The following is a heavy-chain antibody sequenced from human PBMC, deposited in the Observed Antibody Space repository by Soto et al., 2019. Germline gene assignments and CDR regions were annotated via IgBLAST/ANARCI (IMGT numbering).Heavy chain of an antibody. V-gene: IGHV4-39*02. J-gene: IGHJ1*01. D-gene: IGHD6-19*01. CDR3: VRDSGAVAGKVDYFQH. CDR1: GGSISGYGYY. CDR2: MHFSGAT. Sequence: SETLSLTCTVSGGSISGYGYYWDWIRQSPERGLEWLGSMHFSGATDYSPSLESRVTIFVDTSRNQFSLKLTSVTAADTAVYYCVRDSGAVAGKVDYFQHWGPGTLVTVSS.